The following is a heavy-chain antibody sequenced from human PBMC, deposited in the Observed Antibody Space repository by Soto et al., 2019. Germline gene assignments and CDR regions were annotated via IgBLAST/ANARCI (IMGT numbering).Heavy chain of an antibody. J-gene: IGHJ6*02. CDR3: ARIGRIVGATKPPPGSSDGMDV. Sequence: PGGSLRLSCAASGFTFSSYSMNWVRQAPGKGLEWVSSISSSSSYIYYADSVKGRFTISRDNAKNSLYLQMNSLRAEDTAVYYCARIGRIVGATKPPPGSSDGMDVWGQGTTVTVSS. D-gene: IGHD1-26*01. CDR2: ISSSSSYI. V-gene: IGHV3-21*01. CDR1: GFTFSSYS.